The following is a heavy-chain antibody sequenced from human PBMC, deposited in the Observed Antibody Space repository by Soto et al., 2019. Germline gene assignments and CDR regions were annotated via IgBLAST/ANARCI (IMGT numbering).Heavy chain of an antibody. CDR3: ARDRIVFGGNDYRGGSSDF. J-gene: IGHJ4*02. CDR1: GGSISNYY. Sequence: SETLSLTCTVSGGSISNYYWSWIRQPAGKGLEWIGRIYTNEDTKYNPSLKRRVGLSIDTSKNQFSLKLTSVTAADTAVYYCARDRIVFGGNDYRGGSSDFWGQGALVTVSS. D-gene: IGHD5-12*01. CDR2: IYTNEDT. V-gene: IGHV4-4*07.